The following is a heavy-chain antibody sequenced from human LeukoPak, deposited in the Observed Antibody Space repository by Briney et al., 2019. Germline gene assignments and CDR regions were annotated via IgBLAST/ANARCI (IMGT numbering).Heavy chain of an antibody. Sequence: SETLSLTCTVSGGSISSYYWSWIRQPAGKGLEWIGRIYTSGSTNYNPSLKNRVTMSVDTSKNQFSLKLSSVTAADTAVYYCARFSSGWYLTYYFDYWGQGTLVTVSS. CDR1: GGSISSYY. J-gene: IGHJ4*02. D-gene: IGHD6-19*01. V-gene: IGHV4-4*07. CDR3: ARFSSGWYLTYYFDY. CDR2: IYTSGST.